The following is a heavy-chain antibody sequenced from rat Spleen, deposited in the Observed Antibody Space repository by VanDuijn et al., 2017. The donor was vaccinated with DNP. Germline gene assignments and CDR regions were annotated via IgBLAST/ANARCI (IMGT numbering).Heavy chain of an antibody. D-gene: IGHD1-4*01. V-gene: IGHV5-25*01. CDR2: ISSSGGTI. J-gene: IGHJ4*01. Sequence: EVQLVESGGGLVQPGRSLKLSCAASGFSFRNYDMAWVRQAPTKGLEWVASISSSGGTIYYRDSVKGRFTVSRDNAKSTLYLQMDSLRSEDTATYYCARAGARYAMDAWGQGTSVTVSS. CDR3: ARAGARYAMDA. CDR1: GFSFRNYD.